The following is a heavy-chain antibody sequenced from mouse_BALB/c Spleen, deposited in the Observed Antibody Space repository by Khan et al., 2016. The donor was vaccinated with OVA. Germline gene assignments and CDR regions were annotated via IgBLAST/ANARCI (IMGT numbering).Heavy chain of an antibody. CDR2: INPNNGDT. Sequence: EVQLQQSGPELVKPGASVKVSCKASGYTFTDYYMKWMKQSHGKSLEWIGDINPNNGDTFYNQKFKGKATLTVDKSSNTAYTQLNSLSSEDSAVFYGARGLVDVWGAGTTVTVSS. CDR3: ARGLVDV. V-gene: IGHV1-26*01. CDR1: GYTFTDYY. J-gene: IGHJ1*01.